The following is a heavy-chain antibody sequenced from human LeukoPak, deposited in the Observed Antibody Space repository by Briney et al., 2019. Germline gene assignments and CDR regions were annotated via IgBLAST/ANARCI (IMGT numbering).Heavy chain of an antibody. J-gene: IGHJ5*02. CDR3: TRSHWGLQS. CDR2: IHHSGNS. V-gene: IGHV4-59*02. D-gene: IGHD7-27*01. Sequence: SETLSLTCTVSGASVTDYYWSWLRQSPGKGLEWISYIHHSGNSDYNPSLRSRVTTSLDTSKNQFSLNLISVTAADTAVYYCTRSHWGLQSWSQGTLVTVSS. CDR1: GASVTDYY.